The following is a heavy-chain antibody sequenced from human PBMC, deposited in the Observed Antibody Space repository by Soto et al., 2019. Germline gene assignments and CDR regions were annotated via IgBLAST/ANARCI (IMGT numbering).Heavy chain of an antibody. Sequence: PGGSLRLSCAASGFTFSDYAMSWVRQAPGKGPEWVSSISSSSSYIYYADSVKGRFTISRDNAKNSLYLQMNSLRAEDTAVYYCARDQPGYSYGCGLGYWGQGTLVTVSS. J-gene: IGHJ4*02. CDR2: ISSSSSYI. CDR1: GFTFSDYA. CDR3: ARDQPGYSYGCGLGY. V-gene: IGHV3-21*01. D-gene: IGHD5-18*01.